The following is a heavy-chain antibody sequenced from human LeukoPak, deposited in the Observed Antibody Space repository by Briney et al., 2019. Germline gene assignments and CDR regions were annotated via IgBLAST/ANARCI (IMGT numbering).Heavy chain of an antibody. CDR2: ISAYNGNT. V-gene: IGHV1-18*01. J-gene: IGHJ4*02. Sequence: ASVKVSCKASGYTFTSYGISWVRQPPGQGLEWMGWISAYNGNTNYAQKLQGRVTMTTDTSTSTAYMELRSLRSDDTAVYYCARGRAMYYYDSSGYSDYWGQGTLVTVSS. CDR1: GYTFTSYG. CDR3: ARGRAMYYYDSSGYSDY. D-gene: IGHD3-22*01.